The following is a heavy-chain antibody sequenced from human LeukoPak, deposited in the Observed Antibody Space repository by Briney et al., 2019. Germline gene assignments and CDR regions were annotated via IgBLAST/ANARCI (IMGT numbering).Heavy chain of an antibody. CDR2: INWNGGST. V-gene: IGHV3-20*04. CDR3: ARAPLYSSGWDFDY. Sequence: GGSLRLSCAASGFTFDDYGMSWVRQAPGKGLEWVSGINWNGGSTGYADSVKGRFTISRDNAKSSLYLQMNSLRAEDTALYYCARAPLYSSGWDFDYWGQGTLVTVSS. D-gene: IGHD6-19*01. J-gene: IGHJ4*02. CDR1: GFTFDDYG.